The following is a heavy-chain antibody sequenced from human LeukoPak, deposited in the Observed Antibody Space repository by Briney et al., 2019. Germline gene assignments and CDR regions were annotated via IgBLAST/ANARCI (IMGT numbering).Heavy chain of an antibody. CDR3: ARVGYYYDSSGYYLTYYYYYMDV. J-gene: IGHJ6*03. D-gene: IGHD3-22*01. Sequence: PSETLSLTCTVSGGSISSYYWSWIRQPPGKGLEWIGYIYYSGSTNYNPSLKSRVTISVDPSKNQFSLKLSSVTAADTAVYYCARVGYYYDSSGYYLTYYYYYMDVWGKGTTVTVSS. V-gene: IGHV4-59*01. CDR1: GGSISSYY. CDR2: IYYSGST.